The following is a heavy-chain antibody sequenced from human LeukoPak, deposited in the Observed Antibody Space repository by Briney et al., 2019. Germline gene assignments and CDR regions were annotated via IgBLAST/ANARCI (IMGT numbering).Heavy chain of an antibody. Sequence: SETLSLTCTVSGGSIGSGGYYWSWIRQHPGKGLEWIGYTYYSGSTYYNPSLKSRVTISVDTSKNQFSLKLSSVTAADTAVYYCARVVPTHSRYYDFWSGYYTYYFDYWGQGTLVTVSS. D-gene: IGHD3-3*01. V-gene: IGHV4-31*03. J-gene: IGHJ4*02. CDR2: TYYSGST. CDR3: ARVVPTHSRYYDFWSGYYTYYFDY. CDR1: GGSIGSGGYY.